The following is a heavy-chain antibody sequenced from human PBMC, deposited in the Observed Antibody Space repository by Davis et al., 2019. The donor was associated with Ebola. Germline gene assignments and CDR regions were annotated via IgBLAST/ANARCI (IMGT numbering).Heavy chain of an antibody. CDR2: INPKSGDT. D-gene: IGHD4-17*01. CDR1: GYTFTSYG. Sequence: ASVKVSCKASGYTFTSYGITWVRQAPGQGLEWMGRINPKSGDTKYAQKFQGRVTLTRDTSISTAYMEISGLRPDDTAMYYCARDEGSGDYFGPWGQGTLVTVSS. J-gene: IGHJ5*02. CDR3: ARDEGSGDYFGP. V-gene: IGHV1-2*06.